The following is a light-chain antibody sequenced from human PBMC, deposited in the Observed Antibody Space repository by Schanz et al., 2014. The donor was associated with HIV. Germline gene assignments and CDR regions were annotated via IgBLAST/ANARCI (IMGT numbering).Light chain of an antibody. CDR2: GAS. V-gene: IGKV3D-20*02. Sequence: EIVLTQSPGTLSLSPGERATLSCRASQSVSSSYLAWYQQTPGQAPRLLIYGASSRATGIPDRFSGSGSGTDFTLTISRLEPEDFAIYYCQHRNNWPPMFTFGPGTRVDFK. CDR1: QSVSSSY. CDR3: QHRNNWPPMFT. J-gene: IGKJ3*01.